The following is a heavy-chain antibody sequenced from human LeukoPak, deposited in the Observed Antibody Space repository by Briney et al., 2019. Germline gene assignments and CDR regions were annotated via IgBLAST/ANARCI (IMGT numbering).Heavy chain of an antibody. D-gene: IGHD3-22*01. CDR3: ARANYYDNSGYSRGVDI. CDR2: IFHSGST. Sequence: SETLSLTCSVSGYSISSGFYWGWIRQPPGQGLEWIGSIFHSGSTYYNPSLKSRVTISVDTSKNQFSLKLSSVTAADTAVYYCARANYYDNSGYSRGVDIWGQGTMVTVSS. CDR1: GYSISSGFY. V-gene: IGHV4-38-2*02. J-gene: IGHJ3*02.